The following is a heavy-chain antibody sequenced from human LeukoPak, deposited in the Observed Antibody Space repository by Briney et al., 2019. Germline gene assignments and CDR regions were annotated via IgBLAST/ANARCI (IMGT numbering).Heavy chain of an antibody. CDR1: GFTFSNAW. V-gene: IGHV3-15*01. J-gene: IGHJ5*02. D-gene: IGHD4-17*01. CDR2: VKSKSDGETT. CDR3: ATTPPDYGANNWFDP. Sequence: GGSLRLSCAASGFTFSNAWMSWVRQAPGKGLEWVGRVKSKSDGETTDYAAPVKGRFTISREDSKNTLSLQMNSLKTEDTAVYFCATTPPDYGANNWFDPWGQGTLVTVSS.